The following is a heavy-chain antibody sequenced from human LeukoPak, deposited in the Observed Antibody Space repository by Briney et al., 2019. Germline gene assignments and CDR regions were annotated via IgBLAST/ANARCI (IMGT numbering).Heavy chain of an antibody. V-gene: IGHV4-39*01. CDR1: GGSISSSSYY. J-gene: IGHJ4*02. CDR3: ASLIWSGYYRPDYFDY. Sequence: SETMSLTCTVSGGSISSSSYYWGWIRQPPGKGLEGIGSIYYSGSTYYNPSLKRRVTISVDTSKNQFSLKLSSVTGADTDVYYCASLIWSGYYRPDYFDYWGQGTLVTVSS. CDR2: IYYSGST. D-gene: IGHD3-3*01.